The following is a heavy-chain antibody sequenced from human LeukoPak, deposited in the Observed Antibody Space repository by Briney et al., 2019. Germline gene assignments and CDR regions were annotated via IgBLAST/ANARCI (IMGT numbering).Heavy chain of an antibody. D-gene: IGHD1-26*01. CDR2: IYSGGST. CDR3: ARDRYAGRLESDY. V-gene: IGHV3-66*01. Sequence: TGGSLRLSCAASGFTVSSNYMSWVRQAPGKGLEWVSVIYSGGSTYYADSVKGRFTISRDNTKNTLYLQMNSLRAEDTAVYYCARDRYAGRLESDYWGQGTLVTVSS. CDR1: GFTVSSNY. J-gene: IGHJ4*02.